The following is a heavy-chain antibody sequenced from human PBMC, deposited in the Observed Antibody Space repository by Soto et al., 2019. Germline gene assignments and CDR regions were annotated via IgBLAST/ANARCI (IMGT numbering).Heavy chain of an antibody. CDR1: GDSSGSGDFY. J-gene: IGHJ5*02. CDR3: ARSLSASSGWFDP. V-gene: IGHV4-30-4*01. Sequence: KASETLSLTCAVSGDSSGSGDFYWTWIRQSPGKGLEYIGYIYKSGRTYYNPSLKSRPIISLDTSKSQFFLRLSSVTASDTAIYYCARSLSASSGWFDPWGQGTLVTVSS. D-gene: IGHD6-6*01. CDR2: IYKSGRT.